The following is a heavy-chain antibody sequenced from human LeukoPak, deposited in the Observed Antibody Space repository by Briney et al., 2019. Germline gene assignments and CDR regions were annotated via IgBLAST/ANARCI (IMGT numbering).Heavy chain of an antibody. Sequence: SVKVSCKASGYTFTGYYMYWVRQAPGQGLEWMGRIIPIFGTANYAQKFQGRVTITTDESTSTAYMELSSLRSEDTAVYYCARDGPRGYFTRFDPWGQGTLVTVSS. D-gene: IGHD2-8*01. CDR1: GYTFTGYY. J-gene: IGHJ5*02. CDR3: ARDGPRGYFTRFDP. V-gene: IGHV1-69*05. CDR2: IIPIFGTA.